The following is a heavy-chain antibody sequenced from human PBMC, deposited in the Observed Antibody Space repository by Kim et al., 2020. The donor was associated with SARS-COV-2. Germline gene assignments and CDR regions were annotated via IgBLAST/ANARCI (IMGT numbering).Heavy chain of an antibody. J-gene: IGHJ4*02. Sequence: YYTPSLRSRVTISVDTSKNQFSLKLSSVTAADTAVYYCARERDSGSYVDYWGQGTLVTVSS. CDR3: ARERDSGSYVDY. V-gene: IGHV4-39*07. D-gene: IGHD1-26*01.